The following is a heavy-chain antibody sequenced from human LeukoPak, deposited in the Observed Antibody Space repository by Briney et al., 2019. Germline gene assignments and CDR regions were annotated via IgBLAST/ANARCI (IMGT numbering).Heavy chain of an antibody. CDR2: IYYSGST. V-gene: IGHV4-59*01. J-gene: IGHJ4*02. CDR3: ARASVTINYDY. Sequence: PSETLSLTCTVSGGSISRYYWSWIRQPPGKGLEWIGYIYYSGSTNYNPSLKSRVTISVDTSKNQFSLKLSSVTAADTAVYYCARASVTINYDYWGQGTLVTVSS. D-gene: IGHD3-10*01. CDR1: GGSISRYY.